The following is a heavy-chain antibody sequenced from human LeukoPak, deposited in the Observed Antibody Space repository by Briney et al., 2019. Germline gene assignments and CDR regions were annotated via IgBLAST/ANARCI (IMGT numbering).Heavy chain of an antibody. Sequence: NPSETLSLTCTVSGGSITNSYWSWIRQPPGKGLEWIGHFHDSEGTNYNPSLKSRVSISLDTSKNQVSLWLNSVTAADTAVYYCARGDPSGRPGIGFDFWGQGALVSVS. V-gene: IGHV4-59*01. CDR2: FHDSEGT. J-gene: IGHJ4*02. CDR1: GGSITNSY. CDR3: ARGDPSGRPGIGFDF. D-gene: IGHD1-26*01.